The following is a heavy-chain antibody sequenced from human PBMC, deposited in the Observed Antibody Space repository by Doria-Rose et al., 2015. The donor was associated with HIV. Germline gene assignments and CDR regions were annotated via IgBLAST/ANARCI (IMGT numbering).Heavy chain of an antibody. CDR2: ICYTGST. Sequence: QVQLQESGPGLVKPSETLSLTCSVSGGSISHYYWSWIRQPPGKGLEYIGDICYTGSTNYSPSLKSRVSIPIDTSKNKFSLRLSSVTAADTAVYYCARVLSGTYDYWGQGTLVTVSS. CDR1: GGSISHYY. CDR3: ARVLSGTYDY. D-gene: IGHD1-26*01. J-gene: IGHJ4*02. V-gene: IGHV4-59*01.